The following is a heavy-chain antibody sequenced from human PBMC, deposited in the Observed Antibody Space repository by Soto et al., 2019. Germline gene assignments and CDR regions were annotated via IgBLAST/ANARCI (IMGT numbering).Heavy chain of an antibody. Sequence: EGQLVESGGGLVQPGGSLKLSCAASGFTFGGSAMHWVRQASGKGLEWVGHIRSKTNSYATAYAESVKGRFTISRDDSMHTAYLQMNSPKTEDTAVYFCTRQTDAVQWLVVPTDYNFDYWGQGTLVTVSS. CDR2: IRSKTNSYAT. V-gene: IGHV3-73*02. J-gene: IGHJ4*02. CDR1: GFTFGGSA. D-gene: IGHD6-19*01. CDR3: TRQTDAVQWLVVPTDYNFDY.